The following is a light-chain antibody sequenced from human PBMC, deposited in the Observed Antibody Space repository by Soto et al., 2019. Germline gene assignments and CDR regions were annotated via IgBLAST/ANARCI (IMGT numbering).Light chain of an antibody. J-gene: IGKJ1*01. CDR2: KAS. V-gene: IGKV1-5*03. CDR3: QQYNRYSRT. Sequence: DIQMTQSPSTLSASVGARVTITCRASQSISSWLAWYQQKPGKAPKLLIYKASSLESGVPSRFSGSGSGTEGTLTISSLQPDDCETYYGQQYNRYSRTFGQGTKVDIK. CDR1: QSISSW.